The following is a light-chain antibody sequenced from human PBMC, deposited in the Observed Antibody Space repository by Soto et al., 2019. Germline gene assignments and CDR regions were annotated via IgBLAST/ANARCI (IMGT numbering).Light chain of an antibody. Sequence: QSALTQPASVSGSPGQSITISCAGTSTDIGAFNYVSWYQHHPGKAPKLLIFDVSDRPSGFSTRFSASKSANTASLTISGLQADDEADYYCSSYSTGSSLVFGGGTKLTVL. J-gene: IGLJ2*01. CDR3: SSYSTGSSLV. V-gene: IGLV2-14*03. CDR2: DVS. CDR1: STDIGAFNY.